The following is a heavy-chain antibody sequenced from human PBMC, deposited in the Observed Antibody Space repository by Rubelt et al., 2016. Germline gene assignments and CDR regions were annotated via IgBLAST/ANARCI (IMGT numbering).Heavy chain of an antibody. CDR2: IYHSGST. Sequence: QVQLQESGPGLVKPSETLSLTCTVSGYSISSGYYWGWIRQPPGKGLEWIGSIYHSGSTYYNPSLKSRVTISVDTSKNQFSLKLSSVTAADTAVYYCARGRGTTLDAFDIWGQGTMVTVSS. V-gene: IGHV4-38-2*02. CDR1: GYSISSGYY. D-gene: IGHD3-16*01. CDR3: ARGRGTTLDAFDI. J-gene: IGHJ3*02.